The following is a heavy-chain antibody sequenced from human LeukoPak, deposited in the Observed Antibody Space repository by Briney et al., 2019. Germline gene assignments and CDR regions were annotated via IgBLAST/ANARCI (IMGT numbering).Heavy chain of an antibody. D-gene: IGHD6-13*01. Sequence: GGSLRLSCAASGFTFSHYGIHWVRQAPGKGLEWVSGISWNSGSIGYADSVKGRFTISRDNAKNSLYLQMNSLRAEDMALYYCAKDIAAAGRGAFDIWGQGTMVTVSS. J-gene: IGHJ3*02. CDR3: AKDIAAAGRGAFDI. CDR1: GFTFSHYG. CDR2: ISWNSGSI. V-gene: IGHV3-9*03.